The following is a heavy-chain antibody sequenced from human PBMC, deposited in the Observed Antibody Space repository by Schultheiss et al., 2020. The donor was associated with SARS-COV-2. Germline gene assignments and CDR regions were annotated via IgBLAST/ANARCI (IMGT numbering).Heavy chain of an antibody. D-gene: IGHD3-10*01. CDR2: INSDGSST. J-gene: IGHJ6*02. V-gene: IGHV3-74*01. CDR3: APGKLSAFGYYYYGMDV. Sequence: GGSLRLSCAASGFAFSSYWMHWVRQAPGKGLVWVSRINSDGSSTSYADSVKGRFTISRDNAKNTLYLQMNSLRAEDTAVYYCAPGKLSAFGYYYYGMDVWGQGTTVTVSS. CDR1: GFAFSSYW.